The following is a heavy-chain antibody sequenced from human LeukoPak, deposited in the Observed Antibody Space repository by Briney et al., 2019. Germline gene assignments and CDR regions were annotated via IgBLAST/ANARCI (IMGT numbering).Heavy chain of an antibody. J-gene: IGHJ4*02. Sequence: GGSLRLSCAASGFAFSDCAMSWVRQAPGKGLEWVSAVSASGASTYYADSVEGRFSISRENSKRTLYLQMNSLRAEDTAIYYCAKAGSRQLEDYWGQGTLVTISS. CDR1: GFAFSDCA. D-gene: IGHD1-1*01. CDR2: VSASGAST. V-gene: IGHV3-23*01. CDR3: AKAGSRQLEDY.